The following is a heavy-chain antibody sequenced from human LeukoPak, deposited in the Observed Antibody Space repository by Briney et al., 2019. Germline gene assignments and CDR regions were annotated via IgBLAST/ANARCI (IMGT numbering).Heavy chain of an antibody. CDR1: GGSINSHDHY. CDR3: ARLTAAGTFWFDP. Sequence: SETLSLTCTVSGGSINSHDHYWGWIRQPPGKGLDWIGSIYHSGSTYYNPSLKSRVTISVDTSKNQFSLKLSSVTAADTAVYYCARLTAAGTFWFDPWGQGTLVTVSS. D-gene: IGHD6-13*01. J-gene: IGHJ5*02. CDR2: IYHSGST. V-gene: IGHV4-39*01.